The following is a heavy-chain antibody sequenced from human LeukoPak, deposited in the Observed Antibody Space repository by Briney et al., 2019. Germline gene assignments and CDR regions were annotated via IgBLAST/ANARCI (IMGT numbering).Heavy chain of an antibody. CDR1: GGSISSYS. V-gene: IGHV4-59*08. CDR2: IYYSGST. J-gene: IGHJ3*02. Sequence: LETLSLTCTVSGGSISSYSWSWIRQPPGKGLEWIGYIYYSGSTHYNPSLKSRVTISEDTSKTQFALNLSSVTAADTAVYYCARRRLSAPFDTFDIWGPGAMVTVSP. CDR3: ARRRLSAPFDTFDI.